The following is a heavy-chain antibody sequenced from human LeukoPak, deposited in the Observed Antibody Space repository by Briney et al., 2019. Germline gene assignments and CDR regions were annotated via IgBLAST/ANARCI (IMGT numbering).Heavy chain of an antibody. J-gene: IGHJ3*02. Sequence: ASVKVSCKASGYTFTSYDINWVRQATGQGLEWMGWMNPNSGNTGYAQKFQGRVTMTRNTSISTAYMELSSLRSEDTAVYYCATPRSAWGYRDDAFDIWGQGTMVTVSS. V-gene: IGHV1-8*01. D-gene: IGHD5-18*01. CDR1: GYTFTSYD. CDR2: MNPNSGNT. CDR3: ATPRSAWGYRDDAFDI.